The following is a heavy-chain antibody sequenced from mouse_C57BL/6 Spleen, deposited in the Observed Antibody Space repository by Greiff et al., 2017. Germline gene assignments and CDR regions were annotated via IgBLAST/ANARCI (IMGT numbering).Heavy chain of an antibody. D-gene: IGHD2-1*01. V-gene: IGHV1-82*01. CDR3: AIYYGNSYYYAMDY. Sequence: QVQLQQSGPELVKPGASVKISCKASGYAFSSSWMNWVKQRPGKGLEWIGRIYPGDGDTNYNGKFKGKATLTADKSSSTAYMQLSSLTSEDSAVYFCAIYYGNSYYYAMDYWGQGTSVTVSS. J-gene: IGHJ4*01. CDR2: IYPGDGDT. CDR1: GYAFSSSW.